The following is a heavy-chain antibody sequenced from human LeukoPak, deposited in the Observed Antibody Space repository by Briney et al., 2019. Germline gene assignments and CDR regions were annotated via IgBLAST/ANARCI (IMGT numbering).Heavy chain of an antibody. Sequence: SETLSPTCTVSGGSISSYYWSWIRQPPGKGLEWIGYIYYSGTTNYNLSLKSRVTISVDTSKNQFSLKLSSVTAADTAVYYCARGVYIAAAQYGYWGQGTLVTVSS. D-gene: IGHD6-13*01. CDR1: GGSISSYY. CDR3: ARGVYIAAAQYGY. CDR2: IYYSGTT. J-gene: IGHJ4*02. V-gene: IGHV4-59*01.